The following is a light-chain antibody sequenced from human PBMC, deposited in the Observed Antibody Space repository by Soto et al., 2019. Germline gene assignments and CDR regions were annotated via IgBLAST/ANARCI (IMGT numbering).Light chain of an antibody. J-gene: IGKJ1*01. CDR1: QSVSGW. V-gene: IGKV1-39*01. CDR3: QQSYSTPWT. CDR2: AAS. Sequence: DIQMTQSPSTLSASVGDTVTVTCRAGQSVSGWLAWYQQKPGEAPKLLIYAASSLQSGVPSRFSGSGSGTDFTLTISSLQPEDFATYYCQQSYSTPWTFGQGTKVDIK.